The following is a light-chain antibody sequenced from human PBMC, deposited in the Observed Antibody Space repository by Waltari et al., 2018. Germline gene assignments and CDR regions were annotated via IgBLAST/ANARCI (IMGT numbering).Light chain of an antibody. CDR1: QSISSW. J-gene: IGKJ1*01. V-gene: IGKV1-5*03. Sequence: DIQMTQSPSTLSASVGDRVTLTCRASQSISSWLAWYQQKPGKVPKFLIYKASTLESGVPSRFSGSGSGTEFTLTISGLQPDDFATYYCQQYYGYPRTFGQGTKVEFK. CDR2: KAS. CDR3: QQYYGYPRT.